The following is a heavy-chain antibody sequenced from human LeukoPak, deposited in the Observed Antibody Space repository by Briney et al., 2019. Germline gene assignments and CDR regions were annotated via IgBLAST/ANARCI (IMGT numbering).Heavy chain of an antibody. V-gene: IGHV3-53*01. CDR2: IYSDGRK. CDR3: ARADIPVI. CDR1: GFSVSDYY. J-gene: IGHJ4*02. Sequence: AGGSLRLSCAASGFSVSDYYMNWVRQAPGKGLEWVSFIYSDGRKYYADSVKGRFTISRDNSRNTLYLQMNSLRVEDTAVYYCARADIPVIWGQGTLVTVSS. D-gene: IGHD2-21*02.